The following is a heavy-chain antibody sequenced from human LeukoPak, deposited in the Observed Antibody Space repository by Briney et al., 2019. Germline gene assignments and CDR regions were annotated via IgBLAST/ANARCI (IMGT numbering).Heavy chain of an antibody. CDR3: ARDRRAAAGTDFDY. Sequence: GGSLRLSCAASGFTISDHYMDWVRQAPGKGPEWIGRIRNKANSYRTEFAASVKGRFTLSIDDSKNSLYLQMNSLKTEDTALYYCARDRRAAAGTDFDYWGQGTLVTVSS. D-gene: IGHD6-13*01. J-gene: IGHJ4*02. V-gene: IGHV3-72*01. CDR2: IRNKANSYRT. CDR1: GFTISDHY.